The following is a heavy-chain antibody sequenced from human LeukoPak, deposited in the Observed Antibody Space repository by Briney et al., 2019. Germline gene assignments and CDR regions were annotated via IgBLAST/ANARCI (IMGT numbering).Heavy chain of an antibody. V-gene: IGHV5-10-1*01. Sequence: GESLRISFKGSGYRFTSYWISWVRQMPGKGLEWMGRIDPSDSYTNYSPSFQGHVTISADKSISTAYLQWSSLKASDTAMYYCARQGYCSGGSCYSGHYYGMDVWGQGTTVTV. J-gene: IGHJ6*02. D-gene: IGHD2-15*01. CDR1: GYRFTSYW. CDR2: IDPSDSYT. CDR3: ARQGYCSGGSCYSGHYYGMDV.